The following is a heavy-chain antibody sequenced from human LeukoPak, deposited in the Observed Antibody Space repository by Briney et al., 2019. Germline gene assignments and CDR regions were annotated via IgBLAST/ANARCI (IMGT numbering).Heavy chain of an antibody. CDR1: GGTFSSYA. V-gene: IGHV1-69*05. Sequence: ASVKVSCKASGGTFSSYAISWVRQAPGQGLEWMGGIIPIFGTANYAQKFQGRVTITTDESTSTAYMELSSLRSDDTAVYYCVRGGGFNSGFEYWGQGTLVIVSS. CDR3: VRGGGFNSGFEY. CDR2: IIPIFGTA. J-gene: IGHJ4*02. D-gene: IGHD3-10*01.